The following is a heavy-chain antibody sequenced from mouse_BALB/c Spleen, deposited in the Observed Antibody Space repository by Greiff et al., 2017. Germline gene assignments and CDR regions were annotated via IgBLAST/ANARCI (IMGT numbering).Heavy chain of an antibody. J-gene: IGHJ1*01. V-gene: IGHV14-3*02. CDR1: GFNIKDTY. D-gene: IGHD1-1*01. Sequence: EVQLQQSGAELVKPGASVKLSCTASGFNIKDTYMHWVKQRPEQGLEWIGRIDPANGNTKYDPKFQGKATITADTSSNTAYLQLSSLTSDDTAVYYCARITSYFDVWGAGTTVTVSS. CDR2: IDPANGNT. CDR3: ARITSYFDV.